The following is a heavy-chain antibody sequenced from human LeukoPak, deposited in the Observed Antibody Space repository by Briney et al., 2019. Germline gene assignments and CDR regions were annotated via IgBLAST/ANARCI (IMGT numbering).Heavy chain of an antibody. D-gene: IGHD3-22*01. Sequence: SVKVSCKASGGTFSSYAISWVRQAPGQGLEWMGGIIPIFGTANYAQKFQGRVTITRDTSASTAYMELSSLRPEDTAVYYCARDSDYYDSSGYYPDAFDIWGQGTMVTVSS. CDR1: GGTFSSYA. CDR2: IIPIFGTA. J-gene: IGHJ3*02. V-gene: IGHV1-69*05. CDR3: ARDSDYYDSSGYYPDAFDI.